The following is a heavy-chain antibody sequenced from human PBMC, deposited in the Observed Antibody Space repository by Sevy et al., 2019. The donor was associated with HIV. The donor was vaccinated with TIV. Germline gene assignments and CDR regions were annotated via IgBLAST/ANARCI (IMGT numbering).Heavy chain of an antibody. CDR3: AVAEYQLLSSFDS. CDR1: GLTFSDYA. J-gene: IGHJ4*02. D-gene: IGHD2-2*01. CDR2: IRSKAFRGTT. Sequence: GGSLRLSCTASGLTFSDYAMSWVRQAPGKGLEWLGLIRSKAFRGTTEYAASVKDGFTISRDDSKDIDYLQMNSLKTEDTAVYYCAVAEYQLLSSFDSWGQGTLVTVSS. V-gene: IGHV3-49*04.